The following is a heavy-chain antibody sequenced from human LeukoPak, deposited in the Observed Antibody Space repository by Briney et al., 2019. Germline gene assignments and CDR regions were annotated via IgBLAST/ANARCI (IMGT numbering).Heavy chain of an antibody. D-gene: IGHD3-22*01. CDR1: GYRISSTNW. CDR2: IYYSETT. V-gene: IGHV4-28*01. CDR3: AVYDGTSGYFQY. Sequence: SETLSLTCAVSGYRISSTNWWGWIRQLPGKGLEWIGYIYYSETTYYNPSLKSRVTMSVDTSKNQFSLKLSSVTAVDTAVYYCAVYDGTSGYFQYWGQGTLVTVSS. J-gene: IGHJ1*01.